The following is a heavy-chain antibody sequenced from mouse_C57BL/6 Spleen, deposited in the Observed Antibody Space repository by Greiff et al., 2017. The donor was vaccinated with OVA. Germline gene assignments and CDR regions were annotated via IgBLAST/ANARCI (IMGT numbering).Heavy chain of an antibody. V-gene: IGHV1-72*01. J-gene: IGHJ1*03. D-gene: IGHD4-1*01. CDR3: SRWEGSYWYFDV. Sequence: QVQLQQPGAELVKPGASVKLSCKASGYTFTSYWMHWVKQRPGRGLEGIGRIDPNSGGTKDNEKFKSKATLTVDKPSSTAYMQLSSLTSEDSAVYYCSRWEGSYWYFDVWGTGTTVTVSS. CDR2: IDPNSGGT. CDR1: GYTFTSYW.